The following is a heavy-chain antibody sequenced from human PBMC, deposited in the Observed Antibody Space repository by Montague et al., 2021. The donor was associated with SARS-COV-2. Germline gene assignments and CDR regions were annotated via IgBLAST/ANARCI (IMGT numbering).Heavy chain of an antibody. D-gene: IGHD3-16*01. CDR3: AREVVGVKTNWLDT. V-gene: IGHV4-61*03. CDR1: GVSVSSNNYY. J-gene: IGHJ5*02. CDR2: IYFNGNT. Sequence: SETLSLTCSVSGVSVSSNNYYWTWIRRPPGKGLESIGYIYFNGNTILXXXLQGRVTTSIDTSKNHFSLRLTSVTPADTAVYYCAREVVGVKTNWLDTWGQGTLVTVSS.